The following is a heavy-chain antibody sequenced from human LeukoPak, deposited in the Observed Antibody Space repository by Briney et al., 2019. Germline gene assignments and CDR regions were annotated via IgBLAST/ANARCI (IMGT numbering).Heavy chain of an antibody. J-gene: IGHJ4*02. CDR1: GGSVSSGDYY. CDR3: AREPEIRLSPHYYDSSGILDY. Sequence: SQTLPLTCTVSGGSVSSGDYYWNWIRQPPGKGLEWIGYIYYSGSTYYNPSLKSRLTISVDTSKNHFSLKLSSVTAADTAVYYCAREPEIRLSPHYYDSSGILDYWGQGTLVTVSS. CDR2: IYYSGST. V-gene: IGHV4-30-4*08. D-gene: IGHD3-22*01.